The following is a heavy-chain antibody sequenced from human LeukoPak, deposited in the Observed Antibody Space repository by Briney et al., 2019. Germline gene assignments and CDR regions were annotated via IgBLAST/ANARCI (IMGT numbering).Heavy chain of an antibody. V-gene: IGHV3-30*04. Sequence: GGSLRLSCAASGFTFSSYAMHWVRQAPGKGLEWVAVISYDGSNKYYADSVKGRFTISRDNSKNTLYLQMNSLRAEDTAVYYCARAVYYYYYMDVWGKGTTVTVSS. J-gene: IGHJ6*03. CDR1: GFTFSSYA. CDR2: ISYDGSNK. CDR3: ARAVYYYYYMDV.